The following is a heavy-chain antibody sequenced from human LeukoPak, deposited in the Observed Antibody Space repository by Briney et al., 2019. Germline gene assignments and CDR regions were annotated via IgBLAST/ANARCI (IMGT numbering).Heavy chain of an antibody. CDR2: ISGSGGST. CDR3: AKVGRKYYYGSGSLLGNDY. Sequence: TGGSLRLSCAASGFTFSSYAMSWVRQAPGKGLEWVSAISGSGGSTYYADSVKGRSTISRDNSKNTLYLQMNSLRAEDTAVYYCAKVGRKYYYGSGSLLGNDYWGQGTLVTVSS. J-gene: IGHJ4*02. CDR1: GFTFSSYA. D-gene: IGHD3-10*01. V-gene: IGHV3-23*01.